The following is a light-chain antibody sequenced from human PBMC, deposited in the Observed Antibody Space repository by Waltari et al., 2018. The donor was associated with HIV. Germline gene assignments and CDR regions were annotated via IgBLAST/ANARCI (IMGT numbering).Light chain of an antibody. Sequence: SYVLTQPPSSSAAPGKTTRITCGGNNIGSKSVHWYQQKPGQAPVLGRYYDSDSTSGIPGRFPGSNSGNTATLTISRVEAGDEADYYCQVWDSSSDHFVVFGGGTKLTVL. V-gene: IGLV3-21*04. CDR3: QVWDSSSDHFVV. CDR2: YDS. CDR1: NIGSKS. J-gene: IGLJ2*01.